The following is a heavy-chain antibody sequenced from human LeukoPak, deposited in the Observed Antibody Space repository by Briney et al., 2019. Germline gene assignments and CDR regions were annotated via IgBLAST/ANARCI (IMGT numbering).Heavy chain of an antibody. J-gene: IGHJ4*02. CDR2: MNHNSGNT. Sequence: ASVKVSCKASGYTFTNYDSNWVRQATGQGLEWMGYMNHNSGNTVYAQKFQGRVTITKNTSISTAYMELSSLRSEDTAVYYCAREGFDYWGQGTLVTVSS. CDR3: AREGFDY. CDR1: GYTFTNYD. V-gene: IGHV1-8*03.